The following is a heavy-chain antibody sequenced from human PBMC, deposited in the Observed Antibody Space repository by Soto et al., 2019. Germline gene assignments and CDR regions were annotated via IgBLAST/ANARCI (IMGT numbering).Heavy chain of an antibody. CDR3: ARGSGYSAVHYYGMDV. Sequence: EVQLLESGGGLVQPGGSLRLSCAASGFTFSSYAMSWVRQAPGKGLEWVSAISGSGGSTYYADSVKGRFTISRDNSKNTLYLQMNSLRAEDTAVYFCARGSGYSAVHYYGMDVWGQGTTVTVSS. D-gene: IGHD5-18*01. CDR1: GFTFSSYA. V-gene: IGHV3-23*01. CDR2: ISGSGGST. J-gene: IGHJ6*02.